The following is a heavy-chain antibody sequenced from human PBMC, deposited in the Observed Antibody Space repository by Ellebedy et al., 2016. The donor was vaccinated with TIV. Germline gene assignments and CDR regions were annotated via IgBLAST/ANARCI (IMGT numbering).Heavy chain of an antibody. CDR3: VRGYCSGDNCQRPY. CDR1: GFTFNYFW. CDR2: TNRDGSDK. Sequence: PGGSLRLSCAASGFTFNYFWMNWVRQTPGKGLEWVANTNRDGSDKYYVDSVKGRFTISSDNAKNTLYLQMNNVRAENTAIYYCVRGYCSGDNCQRPYWGQGTPVTVSS. D-gene: IGHD2-15*01. J-gene: IGHJ4*02. V-gene: IGHV3-7*01.